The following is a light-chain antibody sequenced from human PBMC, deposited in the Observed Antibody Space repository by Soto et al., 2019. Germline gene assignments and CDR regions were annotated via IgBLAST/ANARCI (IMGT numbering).Light chain of an antibody. Sequence: QSVLTQPPSVSGAPGQRVTISCTGNNSNLGAGYDVHWYQQLPGAAPKLVIFGNRNRPSGVPERFSGSKSGTSASLAITGLQAEDEADYHCMSYAGNDNWVFGGGTQLTVL. J-gene: IGLJ3*02. V-gene: IGLV1-40*01. CDR2: GNR. CDR1: NSNLGAGYD. CDR3: MSYAGNDNWV.